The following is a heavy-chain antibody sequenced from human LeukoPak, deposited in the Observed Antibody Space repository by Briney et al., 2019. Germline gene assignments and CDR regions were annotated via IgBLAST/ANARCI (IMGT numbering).Heavy chain of an antibody. CDR3: ARERSVVVPAANVHYYYGMDV. CDR1: GYTFTSYV. V-gene: IGHV1-18*01. CDR2: ISAYNGNT. D-gene: IGHD2-2*01. Sequence: ASVKVSCKASGYTFTSYVISWVRQAPGQGLEWMGWISAYNGNTNYAQKLQGRVTMTTDTSTSTAYMELRSLRSDDTAVYYCARERSVVVPAANVHYYYGMDVWGQGTTVTVSS. J-gene: IGHJ6*02.